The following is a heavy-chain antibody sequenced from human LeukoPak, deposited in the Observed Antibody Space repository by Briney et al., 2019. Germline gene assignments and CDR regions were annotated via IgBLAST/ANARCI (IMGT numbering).Heavy chain of an antibody. D-gene: IGHD6-13*01. CDR1: GFTFSSYG. Sequence: GGSLRLSCAASGFTFSSYGMHWVRQAPGKGLEWVAFIRYDGSNKYYVDSVKGRFTISRDNSKNTLYLQMNSLRPEDTAVYYCARVAAAGTFNWFDPWGQGTLVTVSS. CDR3: ARVAAAGTFNWFDP. CDR2: IRYDGSNK. V-gene: IGHV3-30*02. J-gene: IGHJ5*02.